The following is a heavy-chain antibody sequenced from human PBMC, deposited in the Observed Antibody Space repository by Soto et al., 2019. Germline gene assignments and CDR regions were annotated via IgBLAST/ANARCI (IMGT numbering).Heavy chain of an antibody. V-gene: IGHV4-59*08. J-gene: IGHJ5*02. Sequence: PSETLSLTCTVSGGSISTYYWSWVRQPPGKGLEWIGYIYYSGNTNYNPPLKGRVTMSVDASKNQFSLKLRSVTAADTAVYYCARHRTLSPWGQGTLVTVSS. CDR1: GGSISTYY. CDR2: IYYSGNT. CDR3: ARHRTLSP.